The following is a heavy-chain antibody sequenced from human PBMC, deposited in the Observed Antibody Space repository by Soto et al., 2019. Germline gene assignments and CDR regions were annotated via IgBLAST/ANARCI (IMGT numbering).Heavy chain of an antibody. CDR1: GFTVSSNY. Sequence: SGGSLRLSCAASGFTVSSNYMSWVRQAPGKGLEWVSVIYSGGSTYYADSVKGRFTISRDNSKNTLYLQMNSLRAEDTAVYYCARGKMRAGLDYWGQGTLVTVSS. V-gene: IGHV3-53*01. CDR2: IYSGGST. CDR3: ARGKMRAGLDY. J-gene: IGHJ4*02.